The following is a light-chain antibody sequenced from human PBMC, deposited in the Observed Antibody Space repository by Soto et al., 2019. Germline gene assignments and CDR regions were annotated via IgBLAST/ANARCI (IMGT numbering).Light chain of an antibody. CDR1: SSNVGGYER. V-gene: IGLV2-23*01. CDR2: EDT. CDR3: CSLASGATLV. J-gene: IGLJ3*02. Sequence: QSALTQPASVSGSPGQSITISCAGTSSNVGGYERVSWYQQQPGKAPQLMIHEDTKRPSGVSNRFSGSKSGNTASLTVSGLQPEDEADYYCCSLASGATLVFGGGTKLTVL.